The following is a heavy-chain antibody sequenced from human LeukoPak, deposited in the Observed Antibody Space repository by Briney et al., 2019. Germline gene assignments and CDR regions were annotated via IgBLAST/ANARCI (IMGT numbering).Heavy chain of an antibody. CDR2: ISWNGGSV. CDR1: GFTFDDYA. V-gene: IGHV3-9*01. CDR3: AKDVHSSGWF. D-gene: IGHD6-19*01. Sequence: GRSLRLSCAASGFTFDDYAMHWVRQAPGKGLEWVSGISWNGGSVGYADSVKGRFTISRHNAKNSLYLQMNSLRAEDTALYYCAKDVHSSGWFWGQGTLVTVSS. J-gene: IGHJ4*02.